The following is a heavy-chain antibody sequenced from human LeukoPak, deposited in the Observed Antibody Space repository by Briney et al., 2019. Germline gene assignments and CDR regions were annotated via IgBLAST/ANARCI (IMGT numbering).Heavy chain of an antibody. CDR1: GFTFSSYS. J-gene: IGHJ1*01. Sequence: PGGSLRLSCAGSGFTFSSYSMNWARQAPGKGLEWVSYISSSSTTIYYADSVKGRFTISRDNAENSLYLQMNSLRDEDTAVYYCARESEYYYYDASGYYPGYFHHWGQGTLVTVSS. CDR2: ISSSSTTI. CDR3: ARESEYYYYDASGYYPGYFHH. V-gene: IGHV3-48*02. D-gene: IGHD3-22*01.